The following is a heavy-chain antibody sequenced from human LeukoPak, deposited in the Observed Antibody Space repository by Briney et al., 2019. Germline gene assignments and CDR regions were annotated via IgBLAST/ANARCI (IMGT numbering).Heavy chain of an antibody. CDR3: ARDEDSSSWYYY. CDR1: GGSLSPYY. V-gene: IGHV4-4*07. Sequence: SETLSLTCTVSGGSLSPYYWSWIRQPAGKGLEWIGRIYTTGSTNYNPSLKSRVTMSVDTSKNQFSLRLNSVTAADTAVYYCARDEDSSSWYYYWGQGTLVTVSS. CDR2: IYTTGST. D-gene: IGHD6-13*01. J-gene: IGHJ4*02.